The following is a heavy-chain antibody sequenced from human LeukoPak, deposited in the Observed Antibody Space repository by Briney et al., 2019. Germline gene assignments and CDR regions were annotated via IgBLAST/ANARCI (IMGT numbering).Heavy chain of an antibody. D-gene: IGHD3-3*01. CDR3: ARVGPYDFWSGYYSPPFDY. CDR1: GYTFTSYY. V-gene: IGHV1-46*01. CDR2: INPSGGST. Sequence: ASVKVSCKASGYTFTSYYMHWVRQAPGQGLEWMGIINPSGGSTSYAQKFQGRVTMTRDASTSTVYMELRRLTSADTALYYCARVGPYDFWSGYYSPPFDYWGQGTLVTVSS. J-gene: IGHJ4*02.